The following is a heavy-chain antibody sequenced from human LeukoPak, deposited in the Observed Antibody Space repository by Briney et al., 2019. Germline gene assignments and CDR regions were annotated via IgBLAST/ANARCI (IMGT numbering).Heavy chain of an antibody. V-gene: IGHV4-59*01. Sequence: SETLSLTCTVSGGSISSYYWSWIRQPPGKGLEWIGYIYYSGSTNYNPSLKRRVTISVDTSKNQFSLKLSSVTAADTAVYYCAGAITTIDYWGQGTLVTVSS. CDR2: IYYSGST. CDR3: AGAITTIDY. CDR1: GGSISSYY. D-gene: IGHD3-3*01. J-gene: IGHJ4*02.